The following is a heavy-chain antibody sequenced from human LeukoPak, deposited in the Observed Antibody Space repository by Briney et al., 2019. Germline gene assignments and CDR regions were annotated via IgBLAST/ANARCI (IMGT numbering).Heavy chain of an antibody. CDR2: IYPADSDI. Sequence: GESLKISCKGSGYRFTSYWIGWVRQIPGKGLEGMAIIYPADSDIRYSPSFQGQVTISADKSISTAYLQWSSLKASDTAIYYCARSLTAAAGDYWGQGTLVTVSS. V-gene: IGHV5-51*01. CDR3: ARSLTAAAGDY. J-gene: IGHJ4*02. D-gene: IGHD6-25*01. CDR1: GYRFTSYW.